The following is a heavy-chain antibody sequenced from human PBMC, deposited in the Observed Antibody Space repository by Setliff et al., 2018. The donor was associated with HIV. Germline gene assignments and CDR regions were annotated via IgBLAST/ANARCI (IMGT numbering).Heavy chain of an antibody. CDR1: GGPLNSRNW. Sequence: PSETLSFTCAISGGPLNSRNWWSWVRQPPGKGLEWIGEVFHSGSANSNASLRSRVMISVDTSKNQFSLKLSAVTAADTAVYYCARDHVFGSRTGFDPWGPGILVTVSS. CDR3: ARDHVFGSRTGFDP. V-gene: IGHV4-4*02. CDR2: VFHSGSA. D-gene: IGHD3-10*01. J-gene: IGHJ5*02.